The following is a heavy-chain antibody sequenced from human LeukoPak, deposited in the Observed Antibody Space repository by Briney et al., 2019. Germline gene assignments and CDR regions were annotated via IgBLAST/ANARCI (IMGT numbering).Heavy chain of an antibody. D-gene: IGHD2/OR15-2a*01. V-gene: IGHV3-7*01. CDR3: ARTYDLGPEYLFDP. J-gene: IGHJ5*02. CDR1: GFTFSSYW. Sequence: PGGSLRLSCAASGFTFSSYWMSWVRQAPGRGLEWVANIKQDGSEKYYVDSVKGRFTISRDNAKNSLYLQMNSLRAEDTAVYYCARTYDLGPEYLFDPWGQGTLVTVSS. CDR2: IKQDGSEK.